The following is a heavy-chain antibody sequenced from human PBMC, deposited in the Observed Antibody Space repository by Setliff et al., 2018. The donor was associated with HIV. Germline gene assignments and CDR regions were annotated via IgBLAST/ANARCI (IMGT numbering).Heavy chain of an antibody. V-gene: IGHV1-18*01. CDR1: GYPFLNYG. CDR2: ITAYNGDT. CDR3: ARRLHVGYSSGRYWAAFDV. J-gene: IGHJ3*01. Sequence: ASVKVFCKASGYPFLNYGITWVRQAPGQGLEWMGWITAYNGDTNYAQKLRGRVTMTTDTSTTTAYMELRSLRSDDTAVYYCARRLHVGYSSGRYWAAFDVWGQGTMVTV. D-gene: IGHD6-19*01.